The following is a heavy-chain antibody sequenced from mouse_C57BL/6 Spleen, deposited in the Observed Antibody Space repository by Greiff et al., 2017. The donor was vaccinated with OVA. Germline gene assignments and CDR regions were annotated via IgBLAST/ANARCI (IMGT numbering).Heavy chain of an antibody. Sequence: EVKLEESGPGLVKPSQSLSLTCSVTGYSITSGTYSNWIRQFPGNKLEWMSYISYDGSNNYNPSLKKRISITRDTSTNQFFLKFNSVTTVDTATYYCARDNVDFDVWGTGTTVTVSS. V-gene: IGHV3-6*01. J-gene: IGHJ1*03. CDR2: ISYDGSN. CDR1: GYSITSGTY. CDR3: ARDNVDFDV.